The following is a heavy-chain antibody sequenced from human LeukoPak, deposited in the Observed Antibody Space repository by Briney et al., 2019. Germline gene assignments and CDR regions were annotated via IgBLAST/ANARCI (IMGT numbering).Heavy chain of an antibody. CDR2: IWYDGSNK. V-gene: IGHV3-33*01. CDR3: ARDFRMGTAMATLDY. CDR1: GFTFSSYG. J-gene: IGHJ4*02. Sequence: GGSLRLSCAASGFTFSSYGMHWVRQAPDKGLEWVAVIWYDGSNKYYADSVKGRFTISRDNSKNTLYLQMNSLRAEDTAVYYCARDFRMGTAMATLDYWGQGTLVTVSS. D-gene: IGHD5-18*01.